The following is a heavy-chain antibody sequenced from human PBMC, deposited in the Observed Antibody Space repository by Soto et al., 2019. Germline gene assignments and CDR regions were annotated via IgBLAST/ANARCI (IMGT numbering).Heavy chain of an antibody. CDR3: ARHVKFPLRFITGSLFDY. J-gene: IGHJ4*02. CDR2: IYYSGST. Sequence: PSETLSLTCTVSGGSISSYYWSWIRQPPGKGLEWIGYIYYSGSTNYNPSLKSRVTISVDTSKTQFSLKLSSVTAADTAVYYCARHVKFPLRFITGSLFDYWGQGTLVTVSS. CDR1: GGSISSYY. V-gene: IGHV4-59*08. D-gene: IGHD3-3*01.